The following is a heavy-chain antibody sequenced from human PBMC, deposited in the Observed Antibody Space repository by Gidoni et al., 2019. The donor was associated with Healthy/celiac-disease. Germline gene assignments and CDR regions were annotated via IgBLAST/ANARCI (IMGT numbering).Heavy chain of an antibody. CDR2: IIPIFGTA. CDR1: GGTFSSYA. J-gene: IGHJ6*02. Sequence: QVQLVQSGAEVKKPGSSVKVSCKASGGTFSSYAIRWVRPAPGQGLEWMGGIIPIFGTANYAQKFQGRVTITADESTSTAYMELSSLRSEDTAVYYCARGAVGYCSGGSCSPSYYYYYGMDVWGQGTTVTVSS. V-gene: IGHV1-69*01. CDR3: ARGAVGYCSGGSCSPSYYYYYGMDV. D-gene: IGHD2-15*01.